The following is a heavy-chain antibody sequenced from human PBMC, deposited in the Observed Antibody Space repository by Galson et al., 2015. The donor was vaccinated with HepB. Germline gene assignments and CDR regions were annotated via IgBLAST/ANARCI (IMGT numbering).Heavy chain of an antibody. J-gene: IGHJ4*02. D-gene: IGHD5-24*01. Sequence: QSGAEVKKPGESLKISCKGSGYSFTSYWIGWVRQMPGKGLEWMGIIYPGDSDTRYSPSFQGQVTISADKSISTAYLQWSSLKASDTAMCYCARGDGYFWGPPQKNSWRTYYFDYWGQGTLVTVSS. CDR2: IYPGDSDT. V-gene: IGHV5-51*01. CDR3: ARGDGYFWGPPQKNSWRTYYFDY. CDR1: GYSFTSYW.